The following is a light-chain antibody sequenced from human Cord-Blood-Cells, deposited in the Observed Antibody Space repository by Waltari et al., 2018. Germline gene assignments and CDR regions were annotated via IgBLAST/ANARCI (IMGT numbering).Light chain of an antibody. V-gene: IGKV3-20*01. J-gene: IGKJ3*01. CDR3: QQSYSTPLFT. CDR2: GAS. Sequence: EIVLTQSPGTLSLSPGERATLSCRACQSVSSSYLAWYHHKPGQAPRLLIYGASSRATGIPSRFSGSGSGTDFTLTISSLQPEDFATYYCQQSYSTPLFTFGPGTKVDIK. CDR1: QSVSSSY.